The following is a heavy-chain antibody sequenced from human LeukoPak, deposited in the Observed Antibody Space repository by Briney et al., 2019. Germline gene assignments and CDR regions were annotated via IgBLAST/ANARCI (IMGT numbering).Heavy chain of an antibody. CDR2: IYSGGST. CDR1: GGSISSSRYY. Sequence: ETLSLTCTVSGGSISSSRYYWGWIRQAPGKGLEWVSVIYSGGSTYYADSVKGRFTISRHNSKNTLYLQMNSLRAEDTAVYYCARYSPSPYYYGMDVWGQGTTVTVSS. CDR3: ARYSPSPYYYGMDV. D-gene: IGHD2-15*01. V-gene: IGHV3-53*04. J-gene: IGHJ6*02.